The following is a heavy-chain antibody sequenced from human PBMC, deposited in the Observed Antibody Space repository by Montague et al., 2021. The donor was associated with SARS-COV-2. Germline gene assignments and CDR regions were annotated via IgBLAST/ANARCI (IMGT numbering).Heavy chain of an antibody. Sequence: TLSLTCTVSGGSIRSGSYYWSWIRQPAGKGLEWIGRIYSSGSTNYNPSLKSRVTMSVDTSKNQFSLKVSFVTAADTAVYYCARDCGDYSYYYGLDVWGQGTTVTVSS. V-gene: IGHV4-61*02. CDR2: IYSSGST. D-gene: IGHD4-17*01. J-gene: IGHJ6*02. CDR1: GGSIRSGSYY. CDR3: ARDCGDYSYYYGLDV.